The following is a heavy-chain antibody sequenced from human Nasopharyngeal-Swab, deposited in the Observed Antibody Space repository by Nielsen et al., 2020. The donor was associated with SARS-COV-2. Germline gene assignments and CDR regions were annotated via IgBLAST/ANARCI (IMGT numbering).Heavy chain of an antibody. CDR1: GYTFTSYD. V-gene: IGHV1-8*01. J-gene: IGHJ6*02. CDR2: MNPNSGNT. D-gene: IGHD6-19*01. CDR3: ARGLYSSGFSYYYYGMDV. Sequence: ASVKVSCKASGYTFTSYDINWVRQATGQGLEWMGWMNPNSGNTGYAQKFQGRVTMTRNTSISTAYMELSSLRSEDTAVHYCARGLYSSGFSYYYYGMDVWGQGTTVTVSS.